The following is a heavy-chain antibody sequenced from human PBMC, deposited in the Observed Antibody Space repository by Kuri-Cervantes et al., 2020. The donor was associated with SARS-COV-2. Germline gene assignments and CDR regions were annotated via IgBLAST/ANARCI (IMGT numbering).Heavy chain of an antibody. J-gene: IGHJ4*02. CDR2: ISSSSSYI. V-gene: IGHV3-21*01. CDR3: ARDSYSGSYTRRIDY. D-gene: IGHD1-26*01. CDR1: GFTFSIYS. Sequence: GGSLRLSCAASGFTFSIYSMNWVRQAPGKGLEWVSSISSSSSYIYYADSVKGRFTISRDNAKNSLYLQMNSLRAEDTAVYYCARDSYSGSYTRRIDYWGQGTLVTVSS.